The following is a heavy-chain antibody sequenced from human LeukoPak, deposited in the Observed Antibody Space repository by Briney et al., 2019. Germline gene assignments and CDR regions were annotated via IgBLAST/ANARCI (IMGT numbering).Heavy chain of an antibody. D-gene: IGHD3-16*02. V-gene: IGHV3-21*01. CDR1: GFTFSNYA. CDR2: IDVGSYT. J-gene: IGHJ4*02. Sequence: GESLRLSCAVSGFTFSNYAMNWIRQAPGRGLEWVSSIDVGSYTYYAGSVKGRFTISRDNAKNLLYLQMNSLRVEDTAVYYCARDNYDYVWGSYRPSTFDYWGQGTLVTVSS. CDR3: ARDNYDYVWGSYRPSTFDY.